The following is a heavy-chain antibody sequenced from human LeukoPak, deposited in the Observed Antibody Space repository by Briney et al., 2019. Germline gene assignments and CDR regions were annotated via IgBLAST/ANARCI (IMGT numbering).Heavy chain of an antibody. CDR3: ARGRSSWYDLDY. CDR2: INPNSGGT. Sequence: ASAKVSCKASGYSFTGYYMHWVRQAPGQGLEWMGRINPNSGGTNYAQKFQGRVTMTRDTSISTAYMELSRLRSDDTAVYYCARGRSSWYDLDYWGQGTLVTVSS. J-gene: IGHJ4*02. D-gene: IGHD6-13*01. CDR1: GYSFTGYY. V-gene: IGHV1-2*06.